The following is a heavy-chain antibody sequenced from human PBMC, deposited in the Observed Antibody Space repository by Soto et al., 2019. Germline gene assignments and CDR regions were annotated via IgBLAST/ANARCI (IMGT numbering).Heavy chain of an antibody. Sequence: QVQLVESGGGLVKPGGSLRLSCAASGFSFSVYYMAWVRQAPGSGREWISSIDRNGDFVYYADSVKGRCTISRHYAKRSRYLQMHSLRDEDTAVYYCVRERAGRRDFPHKTFVLWGQGTMVTVAS. CDR2: IDRNGDFV. D-gene: IGHD6-19*01. V-gene: IGHV3-11*01. J-gene: IGHJ3*01. CDR3: VRERAGRRDFPHKTFVL. CDR1: GFSFSVYY.